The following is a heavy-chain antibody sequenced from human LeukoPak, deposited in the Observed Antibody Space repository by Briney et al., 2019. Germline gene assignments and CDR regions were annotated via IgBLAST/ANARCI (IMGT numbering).Heavy chain of an antibody. CDR3: ARGGWLQFHAFDI. J-gene: IGHJ3*02. CDR2: IKQDGSEK. D-gene: IGHD5-24*01. Sequence: QPGGSLRLSCVASGFTFSSYWMSWVRQAPGKGLEWVANIKQDGSEKYYVDSVEGPFTISRDNAKNSLYLQINSLRAEDTAVYYCARGGWLQFHAFDIWGQGTMVTVSS. V-gene: IGHV3-7*03. CDR1: GFTFSSYW.